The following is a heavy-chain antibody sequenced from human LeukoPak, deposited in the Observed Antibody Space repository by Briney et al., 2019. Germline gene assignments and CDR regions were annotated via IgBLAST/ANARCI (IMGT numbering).Heavy chain of an antibody. CDR1: GFTFSSYA. CDR2: ISGSGGST. J-gene: IGHJ4*02. Sequence: PGGSLRLSCAASGFTFSSYAMSWVRQAPGKGLEWVSAISGSGGSTYYADSVKGRFTISRDNSKNTLYLQMNSLRAEDTAVYYCARWTTVTRAFDYWGQGTLVTVSS. D-gene: IGHD4-17*01. CDR3: ARWTTVTRAFDY. V-gene: IGHV3-23*01.